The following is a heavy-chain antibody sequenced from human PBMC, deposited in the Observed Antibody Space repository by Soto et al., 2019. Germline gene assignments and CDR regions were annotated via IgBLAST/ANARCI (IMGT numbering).Heavy chain of an antibody. CDR2: LSGSGGTT. D-gene: IGHD3-22*01. CDR3: AKNLYDSSGYYVPPFDN. V-gene: IGHV3-23*01. CDR1: GFTFSSYA. Sequence: GGSLRLSCAASGFTFSSYAMSWVRQAPGKGLEWVSALSGSGGTTYYADSVKGRFTISRDSSKNTLFLQMNSLRAEDTAVYYCAKNLYDSSGYYVPPFDNWGQGTLVTVSS. J-gene: IGHJ4*02.